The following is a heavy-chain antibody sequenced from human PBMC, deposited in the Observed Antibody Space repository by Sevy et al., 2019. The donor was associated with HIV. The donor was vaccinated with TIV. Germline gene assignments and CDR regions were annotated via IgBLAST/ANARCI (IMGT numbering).Heavy chain of an antibody. D-gene: IGHD2-15*01. J-gene: IGHJ6*02. Sequence: GGSLRLSCAASEFSFDDYAMHWVRQAPGKGLEWVSGISWNTGSIAYADSVKGRFTISRDNAKNSLHLQMNSLRPEDTALYYCAKASEDRVYYGMDVWGQRTTVTVSS. CDR3: AKASEDRVYYGMDV. CDR2: ISWNTGSI. V-gene: IGHV3-9*01. CDR1: EFSFDDYA.